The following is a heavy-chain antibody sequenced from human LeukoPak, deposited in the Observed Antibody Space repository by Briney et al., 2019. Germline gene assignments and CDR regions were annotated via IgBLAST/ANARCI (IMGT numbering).Heavy chain of an antibody. D-gene: IGHD6-19*01. V-gene: IGHV3-23*01. J-gene: IGHJ5*02. Sequence: GGSLRLSCAAPGFTVSSNEMTWVRQAPGRGLEWVSSIRPSGDNTYYGDSVKGRFTISRDNSKNTVYLQMNNMRVDDTAVYYCARVAGWHWFDPWGQGTLVTVSS. CDR1: GFTVSSNE. CDR2: IRPSGDNT. CDR3: ARVAGWHWFDP.